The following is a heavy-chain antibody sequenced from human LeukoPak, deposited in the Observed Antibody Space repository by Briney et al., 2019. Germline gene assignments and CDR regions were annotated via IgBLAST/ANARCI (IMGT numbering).Heavy chain of an antibody. V-gene: IGHV4-38-2*02. CDR3: ARQSCSGTGCWNLLDY. Sequence: PSETLSLTCTVSGYSISSGYYWGRIRQPPGKGLEWIGSIYHSGSTYYNPSLKSRVTISVDTSKNQFSLKLTSVTAADTAVYYCARQSCSGTGCWNLLDYWGQGTQVAVSS. CDR2: IYHSGST. CDR1: GYSISSGYY. D-gene: IGHD2-2*01. J-gene: IGHJ4*02.